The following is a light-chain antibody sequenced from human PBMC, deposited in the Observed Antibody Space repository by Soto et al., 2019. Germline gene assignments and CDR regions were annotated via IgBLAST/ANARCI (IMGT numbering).Light chain of an antibody. J-gene: IGLJ1*01. V-gene: IGLV1-40*01. CDR3: QSYDTNMNGYV. CDR2: ANS. CDR1: SSHFGAGLD. Sequence: QSALAQPPSVSGAPGQRVTTSCAGSSSHFGAGLDAHWYQQFPGTAPKLLIYANSNRPSGVPDRFSGSKSGTSASLAITGLQAEDEADYYCQSYDTNMNGYVFGTGTKVTVL.